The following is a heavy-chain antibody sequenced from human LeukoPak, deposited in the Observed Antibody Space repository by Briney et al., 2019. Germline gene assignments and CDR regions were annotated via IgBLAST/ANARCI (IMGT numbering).Heavy chain of an antibody. V-gene: IGHV3-11*01. CDR1: GFTFSDYY. J-gene: IGHJ4*02. Sequence: PGGSLRLSCAASGFTFSDYYMSWIRQAPGKGLEWVSNISSSGSTIYYADSVKGRFTISRDSAKNSVSLQLTSLAAEDTAVYYCARGRRGSYYTFQVWGQGTLVSVSS. CDR2: ISSSGSTI. D-gene: IGHD3-16*01. CDR3: ARGRRGSYYTFQV.